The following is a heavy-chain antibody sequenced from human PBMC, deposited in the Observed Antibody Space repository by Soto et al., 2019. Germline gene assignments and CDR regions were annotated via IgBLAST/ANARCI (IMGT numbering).Heavy chain of an antibody. Sequence: EVQLVESGGGLVQPGGSLRLSCAASGFTFSSYSMNWVRQAPGKGLEWVSYISSSSSTIYYADSVKGRFTISRDNAKNSLYLQMNSLRDEDTAVYYCASCAGYGDYWENGQDYYYGMDVWGQGTTVTVSS. CDR2: ISSSSSTI. V-gene: IGHV3-48*02. J-gene: IGHJ6*02. CDR3: ASCAGYGDYWENGQDYYYGMDV. D-gene: IGHD4-17*01. CDR1: GFTFSSYS.